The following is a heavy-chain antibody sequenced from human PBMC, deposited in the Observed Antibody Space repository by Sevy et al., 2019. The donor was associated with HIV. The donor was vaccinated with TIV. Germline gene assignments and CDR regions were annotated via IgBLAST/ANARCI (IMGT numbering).Heavy chain of an antibody. Sequence: GGSLRLSCAASGFTFSTYSMNWVRQAPGKGLEWVSYISSSSRTIFYADSVKGRFTISRDNAKKSLYLQMDSLTAEDTAVYYCARVEQTYGDYDYFDYWGQGTLVTVSS. CDR3: ARVEQTYGDYDYFDY. CDR2: ISSSSRTI. V-gene: IGHV3-48*01. CDR1: GFTFSTYS. J-gene: IGHJ4*02. D-gene: IGHD4-17*01.